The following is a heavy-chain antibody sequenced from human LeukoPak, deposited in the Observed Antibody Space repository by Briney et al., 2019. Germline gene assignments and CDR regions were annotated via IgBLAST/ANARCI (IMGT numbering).Heavy chain of an antibody. J-gene: IGHJ4*02. CDR2: ISYSGST. D-gene: IGHD2-15*01. Sequence: SETLSLTCTVSGGSISSYYWSWIRQPPGKGLEWIGYISYSGSTDSNPSLKSRVTISVDTSKNQISLKLSSVTAADTAVYYCARTYCRGGSCHFDYWVQGTLVTVSS. CDR3: ARTYCRGGSCHFDY. V-gene: IGHV4-59*08. CDR1: GGSISSYY.